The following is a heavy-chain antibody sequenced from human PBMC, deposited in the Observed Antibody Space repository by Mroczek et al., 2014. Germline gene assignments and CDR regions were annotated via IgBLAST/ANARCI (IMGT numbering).Heavy chain of an antibody. V-gene: IGHV3-30*18. D-gene: IGHD1-26*01. J-gene: IGHJ5*02. CDR3: AKAGGSYKFDP. Sequence: ESGGGVVQPGRSLRLSCAASGFTFSSYGMHWVRQAPGKGLEWVAVISHDGSNKYYADSVKGRFTISRDNSKNTLYLQMNSLRAEDTAVYYCAKAGGSYKFDPWGQGTLVTVSS. CDR1: GFTFSSYG. CDR2: ISHDGSNK.